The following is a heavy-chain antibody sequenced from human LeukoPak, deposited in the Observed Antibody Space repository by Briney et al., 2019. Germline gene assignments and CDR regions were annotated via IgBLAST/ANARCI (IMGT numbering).Heavy chain of an antibody. Sequence: SETLSLTCTGSGGSISSSSYYWGWIRQPPGKGLEWIGSIYYSGSTYYNPSLKSRVTISVDTSKNQFSLKLSSVTAADTAVYYCARSTTVVTPVYYYYYYMDVWGKGTTVTVSS. CDR3: ARSTTVVTPVYYYYYYMDV. V-gene: IGHV4-39*01. CDR1: GGSISSSSYY. CDR2: IYYSGST. D-gene: IGHD4-23*01. J-gene: IGHJ6*03.